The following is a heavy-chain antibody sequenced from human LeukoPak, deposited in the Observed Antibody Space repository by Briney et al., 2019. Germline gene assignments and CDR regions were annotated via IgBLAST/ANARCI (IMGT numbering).Heavy chain of an antibody. CDR3: ARYGDYVNWFDP. V-gene: IGHV3-20*04. CDR2: INWSGGST. D-gene: IGHD4-17*01. J-gene: IGHJ5*02. Sequence: GGSLRLSCAASGFTFDDYGMSWVRQAPGKGLEWVSGINWSGGSTGYTDSVKGRFTISRDNAKNSLYLQMNSLRAEDTAVYYCARYGDYVNWFDPWGQGTLVTVSS. CDR1: GFTFDDYG.